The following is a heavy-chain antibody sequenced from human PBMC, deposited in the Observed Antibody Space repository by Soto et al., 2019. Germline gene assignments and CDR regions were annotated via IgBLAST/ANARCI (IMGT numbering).Heavy chain of an antibody. V-gene: IGHV3-30-3*01. Sequence: GGSLRLSCAASGFTFSSYAMHWVRQAPGKGLEWVAVISYDGSNKYYADSVKGRFTISRDNSKNTLYLQMNSLRAEDTAVYYCARGVTGTVDYWGQGTLVTVSS. D-gene: IGHD1-20*01. J-gene: IGHJ4*02. CDR1: GFTFSSYA. CDR3: ARGVTGTVDY. CDR2: ISYDGSNK.